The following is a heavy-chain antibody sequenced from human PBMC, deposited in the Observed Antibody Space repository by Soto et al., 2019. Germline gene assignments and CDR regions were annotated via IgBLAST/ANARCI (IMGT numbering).Heavy chain of an antibody. CDR3: ATVPVGASTNGFDP. D-gene: IGHD1-26*01. CDR1: GGSISSSSYY. J-gene: IGHJ5*02. V-gene: IGHV4-39*07. CDR2: IYYSGST. Sequence: SETLSLTCTVSGGSISSSSYYWGWIRQPPGKGLEWIGSIYYSGSTYYNPSLKSRVTISVDTSKNQFSLKLISVTAADTAVYYCATVPVGASTNGFDPWGQGTLVTVSS.